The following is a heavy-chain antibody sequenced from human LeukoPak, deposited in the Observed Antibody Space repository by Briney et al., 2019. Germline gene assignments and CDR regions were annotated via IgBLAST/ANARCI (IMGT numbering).Heavy chain of an antibody. Sequence: PSETLSLTCTVSGGSVSRNYWTWIRQPPGKGLEWIGYVFYSGSTNYNPSLKSRVIISVDTSDNEVSLKLDSVTAADTAMYYCARGMSPLPSLYDSSGYPPDSWGQGTLVTVSS. J-gene: IGHJ4*02. CDR2: VFYSGST. D-gene: IGHD3-22*01. V-gene: IGHV4-59*02. CDR1: GGSVSRNY. CDR3: ARGMSPLPSLYDSSGYPPDS.